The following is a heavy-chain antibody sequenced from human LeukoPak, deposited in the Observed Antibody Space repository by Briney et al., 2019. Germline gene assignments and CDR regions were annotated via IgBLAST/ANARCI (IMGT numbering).Heavy chain of an antibody. CDR1: GFTFSSHG. CDR3: AELGITMIGGV. V-gene: IGHV3-23*01. Sequence: GGSLRLSCAASGFTFSSHGMNWVRQAPGKGLEWVSGISPNGVITYYADSVKGRFTISRDNSKGTVYLQMNSLRAEDTAVYYCAELGITMIGGVWGKGTTVTISS. CDR2: ISPNGVIT. D-gene: IGHD3-10*02. J-gene: IGHJ6*04.